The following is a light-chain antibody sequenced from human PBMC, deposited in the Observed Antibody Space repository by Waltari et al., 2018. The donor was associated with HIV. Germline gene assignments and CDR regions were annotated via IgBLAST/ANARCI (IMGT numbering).Light chain of an antibody. V-gene: IGLV3-1*01. Sequence: SYELIQPPSVSVSPGQTATLPCSGDKLGDKYVCWYQQKPGQSPVLVVYQDNKRPSGIPERFSGSNSGNTATLTINGTQAVDEGDYYCQAWDTSTGVFGAGTKVSVL. CDR3: QAWDTSTGV. CDR2: QDN. J-gene: IGLJ1*01. CDR1: KLGDKY.